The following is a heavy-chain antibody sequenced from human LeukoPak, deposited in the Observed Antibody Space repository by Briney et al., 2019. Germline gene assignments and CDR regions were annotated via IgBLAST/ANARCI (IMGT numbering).Heavy chain of an antibody. V-gene: IGHV3-7*05. Sequence: GGSLRLSCAAAGFTFSSNWMRWVRQAPGKGLEWVANINQEGSQTCYAESVKGRFTISRDNAKNSLYLQMNSLRVEDTAVYIIATDIGARWGAFDIWGQGKMVMVSS. CDR1: GFTFSSNW. CDR3: ATDIGARWGAFDI. D-gene: IGHD5-24*01. CDR2: INQEGSQT. J-gene: IGHJ3*02.